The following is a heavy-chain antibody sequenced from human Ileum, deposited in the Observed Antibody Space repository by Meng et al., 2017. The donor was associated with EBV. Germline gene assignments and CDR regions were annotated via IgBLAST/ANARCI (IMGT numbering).Heavy chain of an antibody. CDR3: SRRSHTNCPQ. CDR2: IYYDGNT. V-gene: IGHV4-39*01. D-gene: IGHD7-27*01. J-gene: IGHJ4*02. CDR1: GGSFSSSDHY. Sequence: QLQLQESGPGLVKPSETLSLTCTVSGGSFSSSDHYWAWIRQSPGKGLEWIGSIYYDGNTYYNPSLKSRVTISVDTSKDQFSLKLTSVTAADTALYYCSRRSHTNCPQWGQGTLGTVSS.